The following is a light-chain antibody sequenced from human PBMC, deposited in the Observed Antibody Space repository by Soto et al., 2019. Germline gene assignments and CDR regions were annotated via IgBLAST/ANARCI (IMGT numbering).Light chain of an antibody. V-gene: IGKV3-20*01. J-gene: IGKJ1*01. CDR2: GAS. Sequence: EIVLTQSPGTLSLSPGERATLSCRASQSVSSSYLAWYQQKPGQAPRLLIYGASSRATGIPDRFSGSGSGTEFTLTISSLQSEDFAVYYCQQYDNWPRTFGQGT. CDR3: QQYDNWPRT. CDR1: QSVSSSY.